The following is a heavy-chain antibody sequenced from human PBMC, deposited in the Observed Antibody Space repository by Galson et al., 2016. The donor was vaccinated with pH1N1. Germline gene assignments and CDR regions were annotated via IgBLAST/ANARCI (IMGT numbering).Heavy chain of an antibody. V-gene: IGHV5-51*03. CDR2: IFLGDSDT. Sequence: QSGAEVKKPGESLKISCEVSGYSFTSYWIGWARQMPGRGLEWMGIIFLGDSDTRYSPSFQGQVTISADKSITTAYLQWSSLKASDTAIYYCAGRRGGLYYFDYWGQGSLVTVSS. D-gene: IGHD2-15*01. CDR3: AGRRGGLYYFDY. J-gene: IGHJ4*02. CDR1: GYSFTSYW.